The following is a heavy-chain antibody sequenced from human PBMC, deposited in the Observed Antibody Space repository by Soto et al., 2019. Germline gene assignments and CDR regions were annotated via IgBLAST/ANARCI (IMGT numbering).Heavy chain of an antibody. CDR3: ARGLITGSHYSGGWYYFDS. CDR2: TYYNGNA. D-gene: IGHD6-19*01. CDR1: GASIDRSNYY. V-gene: IGHV4-39*02. J-gene: IGHJ4*02. Sequence: PSETLSLTCTVSGASIDRSNYYWDWIRQPPGKGQKRIGTTYYNGNASYNQYLKSRVTMSVDTSKNKFSMKLISVTAADTAVYYCARGLITGSHYSGGWYYFDSWGQGTQVTVSS.